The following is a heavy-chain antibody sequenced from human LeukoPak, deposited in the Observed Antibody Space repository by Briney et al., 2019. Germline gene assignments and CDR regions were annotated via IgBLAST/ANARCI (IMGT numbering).Heavy chain of an antibody. CDR2: ISSSSSYI. D-gene: IGHD3-16*02. V-gene: IGHV3-21*01. CDR1: GFTFSSYS. Sequence: GGSLRLSCAASGFTFSSYSMNWVRQAPGKGLEWVSSISSSSSYIYYADSVKGRFTISRDNAKNSLYLQMNSLRAEDTAVYYCARGHDYVWGSYRFPHFDLWGRGTLVTVSS. J-gene: IGHJ2*01. CDR3: ARGHDYVWGSYRFPHFDL.